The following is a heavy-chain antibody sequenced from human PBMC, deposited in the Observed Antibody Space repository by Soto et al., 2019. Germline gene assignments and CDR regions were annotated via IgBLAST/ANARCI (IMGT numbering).Heavy chain of an antibody. V-gene: IGHV3-9*01. CDR3: AKDTRVVVAATGDYYYGMDV. CDR1: GFTFDDYA. Sequence: SLRLSCAASGFTFDDYAMHWVRQAPGKGLEWVSGISWNSGSIGYADSVKGRFTISRDNAKNSLYLQMSSLRAEDTALYYCAKDTRVVVAATGDYYYGMDVWGQGTTVTVSS. D-gene: IGHD2-15*01. J-gene: IGHJ6*02. CDR2: ISWNSGSI.